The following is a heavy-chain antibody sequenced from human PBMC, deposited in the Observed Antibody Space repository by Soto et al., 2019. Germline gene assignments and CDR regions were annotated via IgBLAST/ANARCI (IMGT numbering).Heavy chain of an antibody. CDR3: AREGGLVGYTSSFDY. Sequence: GPSVKVSCKASGITFSTYAIHWVRQAPGQRLEWMGWINAGNGNTRYSQKFQGRVTLTRDTSASTAYMDLSSLRAEDTAVYYCAREGGLVGYTSSFDYWGQGTLVTVSS. CDR1: GITFSTYA. V-gene: IGHV1-3*01. J-gene: IGHJ4*02. D-gene: IGHD1-26*01. CDR2: INAGNGNT.